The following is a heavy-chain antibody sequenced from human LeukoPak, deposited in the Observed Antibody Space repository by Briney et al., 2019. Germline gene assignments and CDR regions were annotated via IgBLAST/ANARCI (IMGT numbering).Heavy chain of an antibody. CDR1: GVSINSFY. J-gene: IGHJ3*02. V-gene: IGHV4-59*01. CDR2: LSHSGYT. Sequence: SATLSLTCAVSGVSINSFYWRWIRQPPGKGLVWIGYLSHSGYTTYNPSLKSRVTMSVDTSKNYPSLILTWMTAADTALYFCARSGYLYGADAFDIWGQRTMVSVSS. D-gene: IGHD5-18*01. CDR3: ARSGYLYGADAFDI.